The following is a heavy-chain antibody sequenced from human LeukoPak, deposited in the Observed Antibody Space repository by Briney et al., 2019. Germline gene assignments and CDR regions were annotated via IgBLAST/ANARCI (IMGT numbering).Heavy chain of an antibody. CDR3: AKDKSIAARPAFDY. CDR2: ISGSGGST. D-gene: IGHD6-6*01. J-gene: IGHJ4*02. CDR1: GFTFSSYG. Sequence: QSGGSLRLSCAASGFTFSSYGMHWVRQAPGKGLEWVSAISGSGGSTYYADSVKGRFTISRDNSKNTLYLQMNSLRAEDTAVYYCAKDKSIAARPAFDYWGQGTLVTVSS. V-gene: IGHV3-23*01.